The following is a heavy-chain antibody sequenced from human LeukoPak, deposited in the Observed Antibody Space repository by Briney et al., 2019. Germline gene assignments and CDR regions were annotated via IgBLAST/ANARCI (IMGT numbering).Heavy chain of an antibody. CDR3: ARGIYSNYPSYYYYMDV. CDR1: GFTFNRNV. J-gene: IGHJ6*03. D-gene: IGHD4-11*01. CDR2: IIDDGSST. Sequence: PGGSLRLSCAASGFTFNRNVMSWVRQAPGKGLEWVSAIIDDGSSTYYADSVKGRFTISRDNSRNTVYLQMNSLRAEDTAVYYCARGIYSNYPSYYYYMDVWGKGTTVTVSS. V-gene: IGHV3-23*01.